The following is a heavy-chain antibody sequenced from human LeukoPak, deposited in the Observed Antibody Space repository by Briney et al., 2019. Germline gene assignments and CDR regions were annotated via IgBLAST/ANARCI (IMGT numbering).Heavy chain of an antibody. V-gene: IGHV4-59*08. CDR1: GGSISSYY. Sequence: SETLSLTCTVSGGSISSYYWSWIRQPPGKGLEWIGYIYYSGSTNYNPSHKSRVTISVDTSKNQFSLKLSSVNAADTAVYYCACNYYGSSGYYADAFDIWGQGTMVTVSS. D-gene: IGHD3-22*01. J-gene: IGHJ3*02. CDR2: IYYSGST. CDR3: ACNYYGSSGYYADAFDI.